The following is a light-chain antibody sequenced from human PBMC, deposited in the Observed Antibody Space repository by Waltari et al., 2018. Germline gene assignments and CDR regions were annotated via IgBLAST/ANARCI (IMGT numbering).Light chain of an antibody. J-gene: IGLJ2*01. V-gene: IGLV3-21*04. CDR1: NIGSKS. CDR3: QVWDSESDHVV. Sequence: SYVLTQPPSVSVAPGQTATISWGGNNIGSKSVHWYQQKAGQAPVLVIYYDSDRPSGIPERISGSNSGDTATLTISRVEAGDEASYYCQVWDSESDHVVYGGGTKLTVL. CDR2: YDS.